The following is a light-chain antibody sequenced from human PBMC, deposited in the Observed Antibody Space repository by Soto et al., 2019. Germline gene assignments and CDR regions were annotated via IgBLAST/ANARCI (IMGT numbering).Light chain of an antibody. Sequence: IQLTQSPSSLSASVGDRVTITCRASQSISNHLNWYQQKPGKAPKLLIYDASSLESGVPSRFSGSGSGTEFTLTISSLQPEDFATYYCQQLNSYPRTFGQGTKVDIK. J-gene: IGKJ1*01. CDR1: QSISNH. CDR3: QQLNSYPRT. V-gene: IGKV1-13*02. CDR2: DAS.